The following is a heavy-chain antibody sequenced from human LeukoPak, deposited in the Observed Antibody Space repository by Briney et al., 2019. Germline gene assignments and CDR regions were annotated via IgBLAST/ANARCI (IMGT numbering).Heavy chain of an antibody. J-gene: IGHJ4*02. CDR3: ARASIKRLQQLAKGINFDY. CDR1: GFTFSSYW. CDR2: INSDGSST. V-gene: IGHV3-74*01. D-gene: IGHD6-13*01. Sequence: GGSLRLSCAASGFTFSSYWMHWVLQAPGKGLLWVSRINSDGSSTSYADSVKGRFTISRDNAKNTLYLQMNSLRAEDTAVYYCARASIKRLQQLAKGINFDYWGQGTLVTVSS.